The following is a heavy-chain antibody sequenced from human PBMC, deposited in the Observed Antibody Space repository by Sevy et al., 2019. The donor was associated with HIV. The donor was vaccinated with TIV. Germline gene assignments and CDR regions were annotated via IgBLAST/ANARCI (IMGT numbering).Heavy chain of an antibody. CDR2: INHSGST. V-gene: IGHV4-34*01. Sequence: SETLSLTCAVYGGSFSGYYWSWIRQPPGKGLEWIGEINHSGSTNYNPSLKSRITISVDTSKNQFSLKLSSVTAADTAVYYCARHCGSTSCSHAFDIWGQGTMVTVSS. CDR3: ARHCGSTSCSHAFDI. D-gene: IGHD2-2*01. J-gene: IGHJ3*02. CDR1: GGSFSGYY.